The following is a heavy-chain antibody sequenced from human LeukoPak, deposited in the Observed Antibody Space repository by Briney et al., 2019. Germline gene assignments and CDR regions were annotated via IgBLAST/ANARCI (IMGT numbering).Heavy chain of an antibody. J-gene: IGHJ4*02. D-gene: IGHD6-19*01. CDR2: ISPSGDST. CDR3: ARHDLAGRSPFDS. V-gene: IGHV1-46*01. Sequence: ASVKVSCKTSGNTFTTYYMHWVGQAPGQGLEWMGIISPSGDSTTYAQKFQGRITMTRDTSTRTVYMELSSLRSEDTAVYYCARHDLAGRSPFDSWGQGTLVTVSS. CDR1: GNTFTTYY.